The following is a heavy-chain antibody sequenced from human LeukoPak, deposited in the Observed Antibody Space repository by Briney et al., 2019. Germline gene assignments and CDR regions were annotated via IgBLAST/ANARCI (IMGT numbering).Heavy chain of an antibody. J-gene: IGHJ4*02. CDR2: IYYSGST. CDR3: ARELGDLTY. D-gene: IGHD3-16*01. V-gene: IGHV4-59*01. Sequence: SETLSLTCTVSGGSISSYYWSWIRQPPGKGLEWIGYIYYSGSTNYNPSLSGRVTISVDTSKKQFSMKLSSVTAADTAVYYGARELGDLTYWGQGTLVTVSS. CDR1: GGSISSYY.